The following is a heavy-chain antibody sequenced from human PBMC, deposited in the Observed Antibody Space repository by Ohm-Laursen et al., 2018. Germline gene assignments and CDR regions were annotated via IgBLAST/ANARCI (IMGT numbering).Heavy chain of an antibody. Sequence: GSLRLSCAASGFTFSNYAMYWVRQAPGKGLEWVSAITDSGGSTFYADSVKGRFTISRDNSKNTLYLQMNSLRAEDTAVYYCAKGFWSGYYFDYWGQGTLVTVSS. CDR1: GFTFSNYA. J-gene: IGHJ4*02. D-gene: IGHD3-3*01. CDR2: ITDSGGST. V-gene: IGHV3-23*01. CDR3: AKGFWSGYYFDY.